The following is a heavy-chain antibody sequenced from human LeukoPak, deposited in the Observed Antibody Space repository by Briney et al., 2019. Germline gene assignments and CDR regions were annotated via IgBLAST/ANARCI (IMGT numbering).Heavy chain of an antibody. CDR1: GYALTKLS. J-gene: IGHJ4*02. CDR2: FDPEDGET. V-gene: IGHV1-24*01. D-gene: IGHD6-13*01. CDR3: ATKGQRLVGPFGN. Sequence: GASVKVSCKVSGYALTKLSMHWVRQAPGKGLEWMGGFDPEDGETIYAQKFQGRVTMTEDTSTDTAYMELSSLRSEDTAVYYCATKGQRLVGPFGNWGQGTLVTVSS.